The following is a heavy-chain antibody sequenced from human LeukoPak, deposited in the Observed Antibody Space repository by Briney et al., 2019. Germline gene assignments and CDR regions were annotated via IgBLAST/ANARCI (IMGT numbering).Heavy chain of an antibody. Sequence: PSETLSLTCTVSGGSISSYYWSWIRQPPGKGLEWIGYIYYTGSTNYNPSVKSRVTISVDTSQNQFSLKLSSVTAADTAVYYCASLDYHGSGGTPSPNYWGQGTLVTVSS. V-gene: IGHV4-59*08. J-gene: IGHJ4*02. D-gene: IGHD3-10*01. CDR2: IYYTGST. CDR3: ASLDYHGSGGTPSPNY. CDR1: GGSISSYY.